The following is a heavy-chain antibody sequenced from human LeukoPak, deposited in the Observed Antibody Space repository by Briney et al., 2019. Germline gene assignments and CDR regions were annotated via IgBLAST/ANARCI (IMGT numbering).Heavy chain of an antibody. V-gene: IGHV3-48*04. J-gene: IGHJ4*02. CDR1: GFTFSSYA. D-gene: IGHD4-11*01. CDR2: ITTSGSTI. Sequence: GGSLRLSCAASGFTFSSYAMSWVRQAPGKGLEWLSYITTSGSTISYADSVKGRFTISRDNAKNSVYLQMNSLRAEDTAVYYCARDHDYSNYFAPLFDYWGQGTLVTVSS. CDR3: ARDHDYSNYFAPLFDY.